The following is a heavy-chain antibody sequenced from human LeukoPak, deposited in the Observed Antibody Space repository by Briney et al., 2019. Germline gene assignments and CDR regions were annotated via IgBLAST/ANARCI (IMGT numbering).Heavy chain of an antibody. Sequence: SETLSLTCAVYGGSFSGYYWSWIRQPPGKGLEWIGEINHSGSTNYNPSLKSRVTISVDTSKNQFSLKLSSVTAADTAVYYCASIAAQGWFDPWGQGTLVTVSS. V-gene: IGHV4-34*01. J-gene: IGHJ5*02. CDR3: ASIAAQGWFDP. CDR1: GGSFSGYY. D-gene: IGHD6-6*01. CDR2: INHSGST.